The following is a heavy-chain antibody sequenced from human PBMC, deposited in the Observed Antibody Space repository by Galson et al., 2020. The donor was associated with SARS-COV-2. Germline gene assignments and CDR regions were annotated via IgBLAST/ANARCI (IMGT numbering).Heavy chain of an antibody. V-gene: IGHV4-39*07. Sequence: SETLSLTCTVSGGSISSSSYYWGWIRQPPGKGLEWIGSIYYSGSTYYNPSLKSRVTISVDTSKNQFSLKLSSVTAADTAVYYCARRRITMIADAFDIWGQGTMVTVSS. CDR1: GGSISSSSYY. D-gene: IGHD3-22*01. CDR2: IYYSGST. CDR3: ARRRITMIADAFDI. J-gene: IGHJ3*02.